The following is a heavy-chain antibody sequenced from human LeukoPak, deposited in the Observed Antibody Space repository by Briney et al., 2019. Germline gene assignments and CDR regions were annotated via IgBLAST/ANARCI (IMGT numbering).Heavy chain of an antibody. J-gene: IGHJ2*01. CDR3: ARSGRERPFDL. CDR2: IIPIFGTA. Sequence: AVKVSCKASGGTFSSYAISWVRQAPGQGLEWMGGIIPIFGTANYAQKFQGRVTITTDESTSTAYMEMSSLRSEDTAVYYCARSGRERPFDLWGRGTLVTASS. D-gene: IGHD1-26*01. V-gene: IGHV1-69*05. CDR1: GGTFSSYA.